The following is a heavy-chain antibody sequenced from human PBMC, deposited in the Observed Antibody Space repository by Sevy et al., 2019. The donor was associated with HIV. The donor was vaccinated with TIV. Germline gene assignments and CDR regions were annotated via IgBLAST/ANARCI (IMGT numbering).Heavy chain of an antibody. CDR1: GYTFTSYG. J-gene: IGHJ3*02. V-gene: IGHV1-18*01. Sequence: ASVKVSYKASGYTFTSYGISWVRQAPGQGLEWMGWISAYNGNTNYAQKLQGRVTMTTDTSTSTAYMELRSLRSDDTAVYYCARFNYDSSGYLNENDAFDIWGQGTMVTVSS. CDR2: ISAYNGNT. D-gene: IGHD3-22*01. CDR3: ARFNYDSSGYLNENDAFDI.